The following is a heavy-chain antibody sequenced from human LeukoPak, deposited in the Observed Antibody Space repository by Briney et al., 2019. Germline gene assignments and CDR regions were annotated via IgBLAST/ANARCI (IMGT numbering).Heavy chain of an antibody. Sequence: SETLSLTCIVSGGSISSYYWSWIRQPPGKRLEWIGYIYTSGSTNYNPSLKSRVTISVDTSKNQFSLKLSSVTAADTAVYYCAGAYCSSTSCYRLDWFDPWGQGTLVTVSS. D-gene: IGHD2-2*01. J-gene: IGHJ5*02. CDR2: IYTSGST. V-gene: IGHV4-4*09. CDR1: GGSISSYY. CDR3: AGAYCSSTSCYRLDWFDP.